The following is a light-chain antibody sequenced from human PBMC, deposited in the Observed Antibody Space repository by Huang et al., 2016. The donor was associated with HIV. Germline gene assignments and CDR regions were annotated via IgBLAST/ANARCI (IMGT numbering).Light chain of an antibody. CDR2: DAS. V-gene: IGKV3-11*01. Sequence: EIVLTQSPATLSLSPGERATLSCRASPSVSRSLAWYQHKPGQAPRRLIYDASNRATDIPARFSGSGSRTDFTLTINNLESEDFAVYYCQQRSNWPITFGQGTRLEIK. CDR1: PSVSRS. J-gene: IGKJ5*01. CDR3: QQRSNWPIT.